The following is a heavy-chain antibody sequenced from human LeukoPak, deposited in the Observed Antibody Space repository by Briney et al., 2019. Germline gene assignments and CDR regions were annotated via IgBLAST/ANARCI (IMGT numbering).Heavy chain of an antibody. J-gene: IGHJ4*02. CDR1: GGIFISHG. CDR2: IVPLFGTA. CDR3: AREKMSSGYYPYYFDY. Sequence: SVKVSCKASGGIFISHGVRWLRQAPGQGLEWMGRIVPLFGTANYAQNFQGRISITTDEYKDTVYMELSSLRSDDTAIYYCAREKMSSGYYPYYFDYWGQGTLVTVSS. V-gene: IGHV1-69*05. D-gene: IGHD3-22*01.